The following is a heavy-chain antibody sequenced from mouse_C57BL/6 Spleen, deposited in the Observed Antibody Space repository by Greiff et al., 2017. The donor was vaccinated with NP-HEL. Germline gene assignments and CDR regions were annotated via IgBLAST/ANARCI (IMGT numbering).Heavy chain of an antibody. J-gene: IGHJ1*03. D-gene: IGHD2-4*01. CDR2: IYWDDDK. Sequence: QVTLKESGPGILQSSQTLSLTCSFSGFSLSTSGMGVSWIRQPSGKGLEWLAHIYWDDDKRYNPSLKSRLTISKDTSRNQVFLKITSVDTADTATYYCARRVGGYDYDENFDVWGTGTTVTVSS. CDR1: GFSLSTSGMG. CDR3: ARRVGGYDYDENFDV. V-gene: IGHV8-12*01.